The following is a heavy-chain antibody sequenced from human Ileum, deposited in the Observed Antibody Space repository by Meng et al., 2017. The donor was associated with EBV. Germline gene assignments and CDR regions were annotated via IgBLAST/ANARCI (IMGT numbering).Heavy chain of an antibody. J-gene: IGHJ4*02. Sequence: QGELVGAGGGVVKPGGSLRLSCAASGFTFSDYYMRWIRQAPGKGMEWVSYISSGGSTLYYADSVKGRFTISRDNAKNSLYLQMNSLRAEDTAVYYCARDIAAAGAIYFDYWGQGTLVTVSS. CDR2: ISSGGSTL. CDR1: GFTFSDYY. CDR3: ARDIAAAGAIYFDY. D-gene: IGHD6-13*01. V-gene: IGHV3-11*01.